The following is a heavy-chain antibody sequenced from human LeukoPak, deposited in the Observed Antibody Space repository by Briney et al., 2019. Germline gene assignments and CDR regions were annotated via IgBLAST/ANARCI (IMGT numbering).Heavy chain of an antibody. V-gene: IGHV4-39*01. Sequence: PSETLSLTCTVSGGSISSSSYYWGWIRQPPGKGLEWIGSIYYSGSTNYNPSLKSRVTISVDTSKNQFSLKLSSVTAADTADYYCARRVAGSGYRDYWGQGTLVTVSS. CDR3: ARRVAGSGYRDY. CDR2: IYYSGST. CDR1: GGSISSSSYY. J-gene: IGHJ4*02. D-gene: IGHD3-22*01.